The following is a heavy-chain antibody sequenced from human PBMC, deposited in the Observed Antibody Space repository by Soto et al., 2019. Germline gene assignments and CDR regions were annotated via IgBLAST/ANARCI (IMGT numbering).Heavy chain of an antibody. CDR3: ARATIVLVPAAMVSHWFDP. D-gene: IGHD2-2*01. V-gene: IGHV4-30-4*01. J-gene: IGHJ5*02. CDR1: GGSITSSSYY. CDR2: IYYSGST. Sequence: SETLSLTCTVSGGSITSSSYYWSWIRQPPGKGLEWIGYIYYSGSTYYNPSLKSRVTISVDTSKNQFSLKLSSVTAADTAVYYCARATIVLVPAAMVSHWFDPWGQGTLVTVSS.